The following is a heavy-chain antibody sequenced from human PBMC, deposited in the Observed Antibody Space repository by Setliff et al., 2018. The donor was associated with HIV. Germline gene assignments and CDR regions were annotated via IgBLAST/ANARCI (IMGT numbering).Heavy chain of an antibody. V-gene: IGHV4-39*01. J-gene: IGHJ4*02. D-gene: IGHD6-13*01. CDR2: IYYSGST. CDR3: AGSSSYSFDF. CDR1: GGSISSSSSY. Sequence: PSETLSLTCTVSGGSISSSSSYWGWIRQSPGKGLEWIGSIYYSGSTYYNPSLKSRVAVSVDTSENQFSLELGSVTAADTAVYYCAGSSSYSFDFWGQGTLVTVSS.